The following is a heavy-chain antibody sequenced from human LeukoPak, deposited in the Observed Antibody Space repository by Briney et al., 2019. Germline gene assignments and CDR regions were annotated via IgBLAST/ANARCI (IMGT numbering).Heavy chain of an antibody. J-gene: IGHJ4*02. D-gene: IGHD2-15*01. V-gene: IGHV1-69*13. CDR1: GGTFSSYA. CDR2: IIPIFGTA. Sequence: SVMVSCKASGGTFSSYAISWVRQAPGQGLEWMGGIIPIFGTANYAQKFQGRVTITADESTSTAYMELSSLRSEDTAVYYCAACSGGSCYIVYWGQGTLVTVSS. CDR3: AACSGGSCYIVY.